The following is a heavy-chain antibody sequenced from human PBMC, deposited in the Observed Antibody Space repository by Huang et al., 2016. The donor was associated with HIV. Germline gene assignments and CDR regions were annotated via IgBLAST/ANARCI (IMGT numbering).Heavy chain of an antibody. Sequence: QVQLQESGPGLVKPSQTLSLTCTVPGDSISSGGYYWTWIRQSPAMGLEWIGYIYYRGSSEYNPSLKSRVSISIDAFKNRVSLKLKSVTVADTAVYYCARAPATHSVFFYWGQGTLVTVSA. CDR3: ARAPATHSVFFY. D-gene: IGHD3-3*01. V-gene: IGHV4-30-4*08. CDR2: IYYRGSS. CDR1: GDSISSGGYY. J-gene: IGHJ4*02.